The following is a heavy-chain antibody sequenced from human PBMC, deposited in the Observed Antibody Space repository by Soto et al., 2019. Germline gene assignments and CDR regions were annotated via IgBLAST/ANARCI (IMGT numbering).Heavy chain of an antibody. V-gene: IGHV1-8*01. D-gene: IGHD1-26*01. CDR3: ARPRWELLRLDY. Sequence: QVQLVQSGAEVKKPGASVKVSCKASGYTFTSYDINWVRQATGQGLEWMGWMNPNSGNTGYAQKFQGRVTMTRNTSRSTAYRELSSLRSEDTAVYYCARPRWELLRLDYWGQGTLVTVSS. J-gene: IGHJ4*02. CDR1: GYTFTSYD. CDR2: MNPNSGNT.